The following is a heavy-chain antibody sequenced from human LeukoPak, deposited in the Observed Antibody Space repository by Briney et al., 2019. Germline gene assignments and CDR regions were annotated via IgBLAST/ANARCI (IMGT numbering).Heavy chain of an antibody. J-gene: IGHJ4*02. V-gene: IGHV4-39*01. CDR3: ASPGRFDWLFGY. CDR1: GGSISSSSYY. CDR2: IYYSGST. D-gene: IGHD3-9*01. Sequence: SETLSLTCTVSGGSISSSSYYWGWIRQPPGKGLEWIGSIYYSGSTYYNPSLKSRVTISVDTSKNQFSLKLSSVTAADTAVYYCASPGRFDWLFGYWGQGTLVTVSS.